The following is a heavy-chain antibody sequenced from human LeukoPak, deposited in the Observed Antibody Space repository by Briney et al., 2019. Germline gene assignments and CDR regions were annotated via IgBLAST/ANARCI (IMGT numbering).Heavy chain of an antibody. CDR1: GFAFNFYA. J-gene: IGHJ6*02. Sequence: PGGSLRLSCAASGFAFNFYAMSWVRQAPGKGLQWVSTINANGINTYYADSVRGRFTISRDNSKNTLYLQMNSLRAEDTAVYYCARGFQWLATTLYYYYGMDVWGQGTTVTVSS. V-gene: IGHV3-23*01. CDR2: INANGINT. D-gene: IGHD6-19*01. CDR3: ARGFQWLATTLYYYYGMDV.